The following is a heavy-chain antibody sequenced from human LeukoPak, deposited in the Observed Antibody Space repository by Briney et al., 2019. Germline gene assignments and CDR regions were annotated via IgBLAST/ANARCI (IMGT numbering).Heavy chain of an antibody. V-gene: IGHV1-46*01. J-gene: IGHJ6*02. CDR2: INPSGGST. CDR3: ARMIRGLYYYGSGPSDYYGMDV. D-gene: IGHD3-10*01. CDR1: GYTFTSYY. Sequence: ASVKVSCKASGYTFTSYYIHWVRQAPGQGLEWMGIINPSGGSTSYAQKFQGRVTMTEDTSTDTAYMELSSLRSEDTAVYYCARMIRGLYYYGSGPSDYYGMDVWGQGTTVTVSS.